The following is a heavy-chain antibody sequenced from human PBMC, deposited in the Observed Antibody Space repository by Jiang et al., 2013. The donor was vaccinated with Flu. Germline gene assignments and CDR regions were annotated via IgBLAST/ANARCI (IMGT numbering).Heavy chain of an antibody. CDR2: INHSGST. J-gene: IGHJ1*01. V-gene: IGHV4-34*01. CDR3: ARGGFYMAVAGTTAEYFQH. CDR1: GGSFSGYY. Sequence: LKPSETLSLTCAVYGGSFSGYYWSWIRQPPGKGLEWIGEINHSGSTNYNPSLKSRVTISVDTSKNQFSLKLSSVTAADTAVYYCARGGFYMAVAGTTAEYFQHWGQGTLVTVSS. D-gene: IGHD6-19*01.